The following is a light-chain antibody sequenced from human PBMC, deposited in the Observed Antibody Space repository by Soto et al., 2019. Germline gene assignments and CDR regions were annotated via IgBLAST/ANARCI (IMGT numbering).Light chain of an antibody. V-gene: IGKV3-20*01. CDR2: GAS. CDR3: QQYGRSPPT. Sequence: EIGMTQSPATLSVSPGERATLSCWASQSVSSNLAWYQQKHGQAPRLLIYGASSRATGIPDRFSGSGYGTDFNLTISRLETEDYAVYYCQQYGRSPPTFGQGTKVDIK. J-gene: IGKJ1*01. CDR1: QSVSSN.